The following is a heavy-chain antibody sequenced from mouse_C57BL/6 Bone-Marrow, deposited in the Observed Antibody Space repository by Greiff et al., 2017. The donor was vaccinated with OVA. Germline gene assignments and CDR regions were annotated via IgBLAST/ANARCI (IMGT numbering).Heavy chain of an antibody. Sequence: VQLMESGAELMKPGASVKLSCKASGYTFTGYWIAWVKQRPGHGLEWIGEIFPGSGSTNYNEKFKGKATFTVDTSSNTAYMQLSSLTTEDSAIYYCARGGTTVVAPYWGQGTLVTVSA. CDR1: GYTFTGYW. CDR3: ARGGTTVVAPY. CDR2: IFPGSGST. J-gene: IGHJ3*01. D-gene: IGHD1-1*01. V-gene: IGHV1-9*01.